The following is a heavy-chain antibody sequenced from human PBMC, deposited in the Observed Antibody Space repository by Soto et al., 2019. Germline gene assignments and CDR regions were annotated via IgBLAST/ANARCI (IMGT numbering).Heavy chain of an antibody. D-gene: IGHD2-2*01. Sequence: ASVKGSCKASGYTFTNYGISLVRQAPGQRLEWVGWINPNSGGTNYAQKFQGWVTMTRDTSISTAYMELSRLRSDDTAVYYCARGGYCSSTSCYAPGTRNWFDPWGQGTLVTVSS. CDR2: INPNSGGT. V-gene: IGHV1-2*04. CDR1: GYTFTNYG. J-gene: IGHJ5*02. CDR3: ARGGYCSSTSCYAPGTRNWFDP.